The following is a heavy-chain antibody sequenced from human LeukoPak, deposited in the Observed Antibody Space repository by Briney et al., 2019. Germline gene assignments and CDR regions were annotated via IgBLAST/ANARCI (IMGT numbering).Heavy chain of an antibody. V-gene: IGHV3-23*01. CDR3: TKQASGSGSYFDQYYFDS. CDR2: IPGSGRST. D-gene: IGHD3-10*01. CDR1: GFTFSSYA. Sequence: GGSLRLSCAASGFTFSSYAMSWVRQAPGKGLEWVSAIPGSGRSTYYADSVKGRFIISRENYKNTLNLRMNKPRAGETPGSYLTKQASGSGSYFDQYYFDSWGQGALVTVSS. J-gene: IGHJ4*02.